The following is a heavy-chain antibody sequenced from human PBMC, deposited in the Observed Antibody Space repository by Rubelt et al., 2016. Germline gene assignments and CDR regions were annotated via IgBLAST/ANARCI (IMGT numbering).Heavy chain of an antibody. CDR3: ARDLRDYVWGSYRTDY. D-gene: IGHD3-16*02. CDR1: GFSLSNARMG. V-gene: IGHV2-26*01. CDR2: IFSNDEN. Sequence: QVTLKESGPVLVKPTETLTLTCTVSGFSLSNARMGVSWIRQPPGKALALLPHIFSNDENSYSTSLTSRLTISRDTSKSQVVLTMTNMDPVDTAKYYCARDLRDYVWGSYRTDYWGQGTLVTVSS. J-gene: IGHJ4*02.